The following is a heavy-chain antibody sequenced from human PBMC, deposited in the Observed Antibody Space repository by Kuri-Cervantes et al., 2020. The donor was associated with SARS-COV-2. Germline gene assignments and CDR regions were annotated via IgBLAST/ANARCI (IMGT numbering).Heavy chain of an antibody. D-gene: IGHD3-3*01. CDR3: ARDSLTIFGAARGSGPYNWFDP. V-gene: IGHV1-2*02. Sequence: ASVPVSCQASGYTFTGYYMHWVRQAPGQGLEWMGWIKPNSGGTNYAQKFQGRVTMTRDRSISTAYMELSRLRSDDTAVYYCARDSLTIFGAARGSGPYNWFDPWGQGTLVTVSS. CDR2: IKPNSGGT. J-gene: IGHJ5*02. CDR1: GYTFTGYY.